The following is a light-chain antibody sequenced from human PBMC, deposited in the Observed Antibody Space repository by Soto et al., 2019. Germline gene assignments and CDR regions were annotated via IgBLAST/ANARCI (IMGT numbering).Light chain of an antibody. Sequence: TLFTQSPVTLSVSPGEGATLSCRASEKINSNLAWYQQKPGQAPRLLIYGVSTRAAGVPARFSGSGSGTEFTLTISSLQSEDFAVYYCQQYDKWRTFGQGTRWIS. CDR1: EKINSN. J-gene: IGKJ1*01. CDR2: GVS. CDR3: QQYDKWRT. V-gene: IGKV3-15*01.